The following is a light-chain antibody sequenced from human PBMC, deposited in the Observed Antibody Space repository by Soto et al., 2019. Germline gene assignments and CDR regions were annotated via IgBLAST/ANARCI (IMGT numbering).Light chain of an antibody. CDR1: QDISSS. CDR2: GAS. CDR3: QQLYTFPRT. J-gene: IGKJ5*01. V-gene: IGKV1-9*01. Sequence: DIQLTQSPSFLSASVGDRVTITCRASQDISSSLVWYQQKPGKAPKVLIYGASTLQSGVPSRFSGSGSGTEFTLTISSLQPEDFATYYCQQLYTFPRTFGQGTRLEIK.